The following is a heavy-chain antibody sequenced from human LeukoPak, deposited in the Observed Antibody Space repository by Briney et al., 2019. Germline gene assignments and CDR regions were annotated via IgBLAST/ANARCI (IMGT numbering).Heavy chain of an antibody. CDR1: GGTFSIYA. V-gene: IGHV1-69*13. D-gene: IGHD3-10*01. Sequence: GASVTVSFTASGGTFSIYAISWVRQAPGQGLEWMGGIIPIFGTANYAQKFQGRVTITADESTSTAYMELSSLRSEDTAVYYCARDKQTIPAGVYFDYWGQGTLVTVSS. CDR2: IIPIFGTA. CDR3: ARDKQTIPAGVYFDY. J-gene: IGHJ4*02.